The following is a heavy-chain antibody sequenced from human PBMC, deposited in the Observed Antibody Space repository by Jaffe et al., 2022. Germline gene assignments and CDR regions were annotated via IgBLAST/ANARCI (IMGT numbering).Heavy chain of an antibody. CDR1: GFTFDDYA. CDR3: AKDAHTDYYYYYYMDV. CDR2: ISWDGGST. Sequence: EVQLVESGGVVVQPGGSLRLSCAASGFTFDDYAMHWVRQAPGKGLEWVSLISWDGGSTYYADSVKGRFTISRDNSKNSLYLQMNSLRAEDTALYYCAKDAHTDYYYYYYMDVWGKGTTVTVSS. V-gene: IGHV3-43D*04. J-gene: IGHJ6*03.